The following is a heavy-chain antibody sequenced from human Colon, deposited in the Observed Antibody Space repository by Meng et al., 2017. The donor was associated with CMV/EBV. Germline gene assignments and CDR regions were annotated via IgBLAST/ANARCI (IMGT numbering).Heavy chain of an antibody. CDR3: ARDLGYCGGDCYSWSGNYYYGMDV. Sequence: GESLKISCAASGFTFTTFWMTWVRQAPGKGLEWVANIKEDGSGQWYEDSVKGRFTISRDNSKNTLYLQMNSLRAEDTAVYYCARDLGYCGGDCYSWSGNYYYGMDVWGQGTTVTVSS. D-gene: IGHD2-21*01. CDR2: IKEDGSGQ. CDR1: GFTFTTFW. V-gene: IGHV3-7*01. J-gene: IGHJ6*02.